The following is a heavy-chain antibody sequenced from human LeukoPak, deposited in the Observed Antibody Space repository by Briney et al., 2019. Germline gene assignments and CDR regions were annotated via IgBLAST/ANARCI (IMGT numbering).Heavy chain of an antibody. Sequence: SETLSLTCTVSGGSISSSSYYWGWIRQPPGKGLEWIGSIYYSGSTYYNPSLKSRVTISVDTSKNQFSLKLSSVTAADTAVYYCARRPYITTKSDFDYWGQGTLVTVSS. CDR2: IYYSGST. CDR3: ARRPYITTKSDFDY. CDR1: GGSISSSSYY. D-gene: IGHD3-22*01. J-gene: IGHJ4*02. V-gene: IGHV4-39*07.